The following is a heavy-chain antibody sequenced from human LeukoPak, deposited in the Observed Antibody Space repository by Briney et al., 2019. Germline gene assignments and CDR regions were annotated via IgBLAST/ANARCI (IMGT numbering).Heavy chain of an antibody. CDR1: GGSISSYY. V-gene: IGHV4-59*08. J-gene: IGHJ3*02. Sequence: SETLSLTCTVSGGSISSYYWSWIRQPPGRGLEWIGYIYYSGSTNYNPSLKSRVTISVDTSKNQCSLKLSSVTAADTAVYYCARLTDAFDIWGQGTMVTVSS. CDR3: ARLTDAFDI. CDR2: IYYSGST.